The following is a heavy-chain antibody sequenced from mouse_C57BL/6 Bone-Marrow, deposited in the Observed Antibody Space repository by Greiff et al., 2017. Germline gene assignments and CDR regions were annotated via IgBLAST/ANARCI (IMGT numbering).Heavy chain of an antibody. CDR1: GYTFTSYW. D-gene: IGHD2-3*01. CDR2: IDPSDSYT. J-gene: IGHJ3*01. V-gene: IGHV1-50*01. Sequence: QVQLQQPGAELVKPGASVKLSCKASGYTFTSYWMQWVKQRPGQGLEWIGEIDPSDSYTNYNQKFKGKATLTVDTSSSTAYMQLSSLTSEDSAVYYCARRGYYGFAYGGQGTLVTVSA. CDR3: ARRGYYGFAY.